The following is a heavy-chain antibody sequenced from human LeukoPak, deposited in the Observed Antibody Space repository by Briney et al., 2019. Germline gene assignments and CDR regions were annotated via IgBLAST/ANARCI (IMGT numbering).Heavy chain of an antibody. J-gene: IGHJ4*02. D-gene: IGHD3-22*01. V-gene: IGHV3-23*01. CDR1: GFSFSSYA. CDR3: AKGLPSYDSSGYYGY. Sequence: GGSLRLSCAASGFSFSSYAMSWVRQAPGKGLEWVSAISGSGGSTYYADSVKGRFTISRDNSKNTLYLQMNSLRAEDTAVYYCAKGLPSYDSSGYYGYWGQGTLVTVSS. CDR2: ISGSGGST.